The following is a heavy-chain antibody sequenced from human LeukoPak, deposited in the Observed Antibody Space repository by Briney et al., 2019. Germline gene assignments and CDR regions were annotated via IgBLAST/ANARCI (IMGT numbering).Heavy chain of an antibody. CDR3: GTDSIAAAGMPLDY. Sequence: ASVKVSRKVSGYTLTELSMHWVRQAPGNGLEWMGGFDPEDGETIYAHKFQGRVTMTEATSTDTAYMELSSLRSEDTAVYNCGTDSIAAAGMPLDYWGQGTLVTVSS. V-gene: IGHV1-24*01. CDR1: GYTLTELS. D-gene: IGHD6-13*01. CDR2: FDPEDGET. J-gene: IGHJ4*02.